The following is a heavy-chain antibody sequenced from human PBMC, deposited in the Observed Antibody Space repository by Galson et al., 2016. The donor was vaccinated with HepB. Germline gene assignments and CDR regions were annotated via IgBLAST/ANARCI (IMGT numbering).Heavy chain of an antibody. CDR3: ARRRGWYSKHWYFDL. CDR1: GYNFIDFC. Sequence: QSGAEVKRPGESLKISCEGSGYNFIDFCIGWVRQMPGKGLEWMGIICPRDSDTRYSPSFQGQVTISADKSITTAYLQWRSLKASDTAMYYCARRRGWYSKHWYFDLWGRGTLVTVSS. CDR2: ICPRDSDT. J-gene: IGHJ2*01. D-gene: IGHD6-19*01. V-gene: IGHV5-51*01.